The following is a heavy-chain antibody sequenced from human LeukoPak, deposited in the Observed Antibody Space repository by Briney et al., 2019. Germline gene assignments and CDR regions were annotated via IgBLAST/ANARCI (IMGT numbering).Heavy chain of an antibody. Sequence: GGSLRLSCAAPGFTFSSYGMHWVRQAPGKGLERVAVISSDGSNAYYADSVKGRFTMSRDNSKNTLFVQMNSLRAEDTAVYYCAKDLSGRKGPFDYWGQGTLVTVSS. J-gene: IGHJ4*02. CDR1: GFTFSSYG. CDR2: ISSDGSNA. V-gene: IGHV3-30*18. CDR3: AKDLSGRKGPFDY. D-gene: IGHD3-10*01.